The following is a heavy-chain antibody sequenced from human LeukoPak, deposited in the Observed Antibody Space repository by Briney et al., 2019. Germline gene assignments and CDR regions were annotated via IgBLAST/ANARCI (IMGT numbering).Heavy chain of an antibody. D-gene: IGHD3-3*01. Sequence: GGSLRLSCAASGFTFSSYWMSWVRQAPGKGLEWVANIKQDGSEKYYVDSVKGRFTISRDNAKNSLYLQMNSLRAEDTAVYYCARALQIFGVANWFDPWGQGTLVTVSS. CDR2: IKQDGSEK. CDR3: ARALQIFGVANWFDP. CDR1: GFTFSSYW. V-gene: IGHV3-7*01. J-gene: IGHJ5*02.